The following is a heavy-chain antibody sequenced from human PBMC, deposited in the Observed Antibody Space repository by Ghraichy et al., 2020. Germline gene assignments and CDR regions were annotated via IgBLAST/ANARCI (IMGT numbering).Heavy chain of an antibody. CDR3: ARDRSGCSGGSCYSDFDY. CDR1: GFTFSSYS. D-gene: IGHD2-15*01. J-gene: IGHJ4*02. Sequence: GGSLRLSCAASGFTFSSYSMNWVRQAPGKGLEWVSSISSSSSYIYYADSVKGRFTISRDNAKNSLYLQMNSLRAEDTAVYYCARDRSGCSGGSCYSDFDYWGQGNLVTGSS. V-gene: IGHV3-21*01. CDR2: ISSSSSYI.